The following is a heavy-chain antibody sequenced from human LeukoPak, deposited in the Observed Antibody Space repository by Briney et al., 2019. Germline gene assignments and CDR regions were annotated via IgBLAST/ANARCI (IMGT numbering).Heavy chain of an antibody. V-gene: IGHV4-59*08. CDR2: IYYSGST. CDR1: GGSISSYY. D-gene: IGHD4-17*01. J-gene: IGHJ6*02. Sequence: PSETLSLTCTVSGGSISSYYWSWIRQPPGKGLEWIGYIYYSGSTNYNPSLKSRVTISVDTSKNQFSLKLSSVTAADTAVYYCARRDMGTVTGGMDVWGQGTTVTVSS. CDR3: ARRDMGTVTGGMDV.